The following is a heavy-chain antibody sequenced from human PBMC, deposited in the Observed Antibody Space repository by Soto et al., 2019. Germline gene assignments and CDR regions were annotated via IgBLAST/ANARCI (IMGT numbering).Heavy chain of an antibody. D-gene: IGHD6-13*01. CDR1: GGSISSYY. V-gene: IGHV4-59*01. Sequence: SETLSLTCSVSGGSISSYYWSWIRQPAGEGLEWIGYIYYSGSTNYNPSLKSRVTISVDTSKNQFSLKLSSVTAADTAVYYCARDLYSSSWYEENWFDPWGQGTLVTVSS. J-gene: IGHJ5*02. CDR3: ARDLYSSSWYEENWFDP. CDR2: IYYSGST.